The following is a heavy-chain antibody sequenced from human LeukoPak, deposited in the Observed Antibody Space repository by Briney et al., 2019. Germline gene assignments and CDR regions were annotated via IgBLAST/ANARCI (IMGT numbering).Heavy chain of an antibody. V-gene: IGHV4-39*01. Sequence: LETLSLTCTVSGGSFSSSSYYWGWIRQPPRKGLEWIGSFYYSGSTYYNPSLKSRVTISVDTSKNQFSLKLSSVTAADTAIYYCARIDGGHHLSPFDYWGQGTLVTVSS. J-gene: IGHJ4*02. CDR1: GGSFSSSSYY. CDR2: FYYSGST. CDR3: ARIDGGHHLSPFDY. D-gene: IGHD4-23*01.